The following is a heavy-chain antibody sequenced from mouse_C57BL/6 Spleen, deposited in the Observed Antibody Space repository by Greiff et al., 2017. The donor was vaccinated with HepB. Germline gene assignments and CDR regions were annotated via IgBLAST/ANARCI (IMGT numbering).Heavy chain of an antibody. Sequence: EVQRVESGGGLVKPGGSLKLSCAASGFTFSSYTMSWVRQTPEKRLEWVATISGGGGNTYYPDSVKGRFTISRDNAKNTRYLQRSSLRSEDTALYYCARRDSNNWYFDVWGTGTTVTVSS. D-gene: IGHD2-5*01. CDR3: ARRDSNNWYFDV. V-gene: IGHV5-9*01. CDR2: ISGGGGNT. J-gene: IGHJ1*03. CDR1: GFTFSSYT.